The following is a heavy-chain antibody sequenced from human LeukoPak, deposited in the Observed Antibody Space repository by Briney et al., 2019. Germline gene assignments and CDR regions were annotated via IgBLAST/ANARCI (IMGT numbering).Heavy chain of an antibody. CDR1: GFTFSSYG. CDR2: ISYDGSNK. J-gene: IGHJ5*02. D-gene: IGHD3-22*01. Sequence: GGSLRLSCAASGFTFSSYGMHWVRQAPGKGLEWVAVISYDGSNKYYADSVKGRFTISRDNSKNTLYLQMNGLRAEDTAVYYCAKDKSGSYRTYNWFDPWGQGTLVTVSS. CDR3: AKDKSGSYRTYNWFDP. V-gene: IGHV3-30*18.